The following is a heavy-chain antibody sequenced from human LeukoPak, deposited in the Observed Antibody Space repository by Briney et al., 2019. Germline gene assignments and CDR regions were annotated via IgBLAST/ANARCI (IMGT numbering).Heavy chain of an antibody. V-gene: IGHV3-74*01. CDR1: GFTFSSYW. D-gene: IGHD6-6*01. CDR2: INSDGSST. Sequence: GGSLRLSCAASGFTFSSYWMHWVRQAPGKGLVWVSRINSDGSSTIYPDSVKGRFTISRDNAKNTLYLQMHSLRAEDTAVYYCARKGYSSSSGAFDIWGQGTMVTVSS. J-gene: IGHJ3*02. CDR3: ARKGYSSSSGAFDI.